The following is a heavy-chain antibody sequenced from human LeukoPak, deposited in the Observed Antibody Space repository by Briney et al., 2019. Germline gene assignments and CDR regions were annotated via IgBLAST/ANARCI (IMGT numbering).Heavy chain of an antibody. V-gene: IGHV4-59*01. D-gene: IGHD4-23*01. CDR1: GGSISSYY. CDR3: ASYDYGGKIDY. J-gene: IGHJ4*02. CDR2: MSYSGST. Sequence: SETLSLTCSVSGGSISSYYCTWIRQTPGKGPEWIGYMSYSGSTNYNPSLKSRVTISVDTSKNQFSLKLSSVTAADTAVYYCASYDYGGKIDYWGQGTLVTVSS.